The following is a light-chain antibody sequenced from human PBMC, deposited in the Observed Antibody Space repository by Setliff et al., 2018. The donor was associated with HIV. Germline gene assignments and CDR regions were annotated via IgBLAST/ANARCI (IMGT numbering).Light chain of an antibody. CDR2: EVS. Sequence: QSVLTQPASVSGSPGQSITISCTGTSSDVGGSNYVSWYQQHPGKAPKLMIYEVSNRPSWVSNRFSGSKSGNTASLTISGLQAEDEADYYCSSYTFSSTSYVFGTGTKVTVL. J-gene: IGLJ1*01. CDR1: SSDVGGSNY. V-gene: IGLV2-14*01. CDR3: SSYTFSSTSYV.